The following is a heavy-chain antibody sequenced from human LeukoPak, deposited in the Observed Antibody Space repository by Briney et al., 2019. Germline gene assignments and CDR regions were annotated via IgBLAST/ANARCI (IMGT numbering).Heavy chain of an antibody. J-gene: IGHJ4*02. CDR2: VYPGDSDT. D-gene: IGHD4-17*01. CDR1: GYTFITYW. Sequence: GDSLKISCEASGYTFITYWIAWVRQLPGKGLEWMGRVYPGDSDTTYSPSFQGQVTISADKSINTAYLQWSSLQAADTAMYYCARQRDYGDHIYSRYFDYWGQGILVTVSS. CDR3: ARQRDYGDHIYSRYFDY. V-gene: IGHV5-51*01.